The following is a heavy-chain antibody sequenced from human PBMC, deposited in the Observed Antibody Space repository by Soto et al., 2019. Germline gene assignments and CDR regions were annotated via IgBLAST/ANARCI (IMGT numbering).Heavy chain of an antibody. J-gene: IGHJ4*02. CDR2: ISWNSGSI. D-gene: IGHD6-19*01. CDR3: AKDGGSGWYFHYFDY. Sequence: PGGSLRLSCAASGFTFDDYAMHWVRQAPGKGLEWVSGISWNSGSIGYADSVKGRFTISRDNAKNSLYLQINRLRAGDTDLYNNAKDGGSGWYFHYFDYWGQGTLVTVSS. V-gene: IGHV3-9*01. CDR1: GFTFDDYA.